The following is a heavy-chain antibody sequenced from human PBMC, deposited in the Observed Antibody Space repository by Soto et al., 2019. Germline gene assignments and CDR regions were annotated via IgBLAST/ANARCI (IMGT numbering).Heavy chain of an antibody. CDR3: ARVHLEFESNYYYYYGMDV. CDR2: IIPIFGTA. Sequence: SVKVSCKASGGTFSSYAISWVRQAPGQGLEWMGGIIPIFGTANYAQKFQGRVTITADKSTSTAYMELSSLRSEDTAVSYCARVHLEFESNYYYYYGMDVWGQGTTVTVSS. D-gene: IGHD3-10*01. V-gene: IGHV1-69*06. CDR1: GGTFSSYA. J-gene: IGHJ6*02.